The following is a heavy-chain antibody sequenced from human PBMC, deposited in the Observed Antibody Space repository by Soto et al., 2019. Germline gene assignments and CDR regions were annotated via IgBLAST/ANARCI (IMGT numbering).Heavy chain of an antibody. CDR1: GGCISSSSYY. D-gene: IGHD2-15*01. V-gene: IGHV4-39*01. Sequence: ASLSLTCTVCGGCISSSSYYWGWIRQPPGKGLEWIGSIYYSGSTYYNPSLKSRVTISVDTSKNQFSLKLSSVTAADTAVYYCATPLDSLAFDIWGQGTMVTVSS. CDR2: IYYSGST. CDR3: ATPLDSLAFDI. J-gene: IGHJ3*02.